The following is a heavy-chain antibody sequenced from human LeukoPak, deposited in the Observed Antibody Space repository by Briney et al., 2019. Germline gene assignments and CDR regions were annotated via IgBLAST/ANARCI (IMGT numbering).Heavy chain of an antibody. CDR2: IHPVDSDT. D-gene: IGHD1-26*01. CDR1: GYSFTNYW. Sequence: GESLKLSCQGSGYSFTNYWIAWVRQMPGKGLEWMGIIHPVDSDTRYSPSFQGQVTISADKSISTAYLQWSSLKASDTAMYYCASARGLRGRFDPWGQGALVTVSS. J-gene: IGHJ5*02. CDR3: ASARGLRGRFDP. V-gene: IGHV5-51*01.